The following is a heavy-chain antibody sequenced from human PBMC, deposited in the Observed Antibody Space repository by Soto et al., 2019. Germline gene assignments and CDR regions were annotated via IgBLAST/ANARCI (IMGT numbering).Heavy chain of an antibody. Sequence: QVQLQESGPGLVKPSQTLSLTCTVSGGSISSGDYYWSWIRQPPGKGWEWIGYIYYSGSTYYNRSLKSRVTISVYTSKNQFSLKLSSVTAADTAVYYCAREKGGNSVGYFDYWGQGTLVTVSS. D-gene: IGHD2-21*02. V-gene: IGHV4-30-4*01. CDR2: IYYSGST. CDR3: AREKGGNSVGYFDY. CDR1: GGSISSGDYY. J-gene: IGHJ4*02.